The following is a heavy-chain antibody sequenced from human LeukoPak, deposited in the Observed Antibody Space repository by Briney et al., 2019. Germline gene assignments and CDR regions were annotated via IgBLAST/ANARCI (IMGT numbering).Heavy chain of an antibody. J-gene: IGHJ4*02. V-gene: IGHV3-7*01. CDR1: GFTFSSYW. CDR2: IKQDGSEK. D-gene: IGHD4-17*01. CDR3: ATVYGDYLYFDY. Sequence: GGSLRLSCAASGFTFSSYWMSWVRQAPGKGLEGVANIKQDGSEKYYVDSVKGRFTISRDNAKNSLYLQMNSLRAEDTAVYHCATVYGDYLYFDYWGQGTLVTVSS.